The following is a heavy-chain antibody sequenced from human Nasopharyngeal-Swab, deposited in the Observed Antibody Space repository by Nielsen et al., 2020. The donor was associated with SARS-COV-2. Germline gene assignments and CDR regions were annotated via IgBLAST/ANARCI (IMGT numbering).Heavy chain of an antibody. CDR2: INPKSGRT. Sequence: ASVKVSCKASGYTFTGYSLHWVRQAPGQGLEWMGRINPKSGRTDYAQKFRARVTVSRDASVTTSYMELSSLTSEDTAIYYCARDKAASPLYYFDLWGRGTLVTVSP. CDR1: GYTFTGYS. V-gene: IGHV1-2*06. J-gene: IGHJ4*02. D-gene: IGHD6-25*01. CDR3: ARDKAASPLYYFDL.